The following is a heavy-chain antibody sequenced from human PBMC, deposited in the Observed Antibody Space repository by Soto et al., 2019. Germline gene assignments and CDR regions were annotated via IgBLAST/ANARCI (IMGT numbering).Heavy chain of an antibody. V-gene: IGHV1-18*01. CDR2: IIPYNGNA. CDR1: GYTFTSYA. Sequence: QVQLVQSGAEVKKPGASVKVSCKASGYTFTSYAISWVRQAPGQGLEWMGWIIPYNGNANYAQKLQGRVTMTTDTSTSTAYMELRSLRSDDTAVYYCARVGFWYNWNVTTLRWFDPWGQGTLVTVSS. D-gene: IGHD1-1*01. J-gene: IGHJ5*02. CDR3: ARVGFWYNWNVTTLRWFDP.